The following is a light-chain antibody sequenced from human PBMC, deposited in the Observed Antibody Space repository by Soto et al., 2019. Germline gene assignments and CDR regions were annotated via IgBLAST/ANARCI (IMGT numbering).Light chain of an antibody. CDR3: QHYRTSVLT. V-gene: IGKV3-20*01. J-gene: IGKJ4*01. CDR1: QMISNSY. CDR2: DSS. Sequence: IVLTQSPGTRSLSPGERATLSCRASQMISNSYLAWYQHRPGQARRILIYDSSSSVTGTPDRFSGSGSGTDFTLTISRLEPDGFAVYHCQHYRTSVLTCGGGTKVEIK.